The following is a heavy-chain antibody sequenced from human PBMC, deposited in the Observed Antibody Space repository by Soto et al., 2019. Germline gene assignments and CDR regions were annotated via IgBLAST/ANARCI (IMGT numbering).Heavy chain of an antibody. Sequence: QVQLGQSGAGVKKPGSSVKVSCNASGGTFSSYAISWLRQAPGQGLEWMGGIIPIFGTANYEQKFQGSVTITADKSTRTDYMELSSLRSEDTDVYYCARGWWALGKAGFFDYWGQGTLVNVFS. V-gene: IGHV1-69*06. J-gene: IGHJ4*02. CDR2: IIPIFGTA. CDR1: GGTFSSYA. D-gene: IGHD1-26*01. CDR3: ARGWWALGKAGFFDY.